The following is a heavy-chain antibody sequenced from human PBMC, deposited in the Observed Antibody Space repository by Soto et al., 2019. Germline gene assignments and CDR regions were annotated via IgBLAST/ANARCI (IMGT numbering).Heavy chain of an antibody. CDR1: GGTFSSYA. D-gene: IGHD5-12*01. J-gene: IGHJ5*02. Sequence: QVQLVQSGAEVKKPGSSVKVSCKASGGTFSSYAISWVRQAPGQGLEWMGGIIPIFGTANYAQKFQGRVTITADESTSTADMELSSLRSEDTAVYYCARGSQYRGYAVWANWFDPWGQGTLVTVSS. CDR2: IIPIFGTA. CDR3: ARGSQYRGYAVWANWFDP. V-gene: IGHV1-69*01.